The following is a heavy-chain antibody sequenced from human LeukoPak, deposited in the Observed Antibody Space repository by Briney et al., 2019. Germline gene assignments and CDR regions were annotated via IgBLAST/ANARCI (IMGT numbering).Heavy chain of an antibody. CDR2: IYYSGST. CDR3: ARHVWNSSGLYFDY. Sequence: SETLSLTCTVSGGSISSYYWSWIRQPPGKGLEWIGYIYYSGSTNYNPSLKSRATISVDTSKNQFSLKLSSVTAADTAVYYCARHVWNSSGLYFDYWGQGTLVTVSS. J-gene: IGHJ4*02. CDR1: GGSISSYY. V-gene: IGHV4-59*08. D-gene: IGHD6-19*01.